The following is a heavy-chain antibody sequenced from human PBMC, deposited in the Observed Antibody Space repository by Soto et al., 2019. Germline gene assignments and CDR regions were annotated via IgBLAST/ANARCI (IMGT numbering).Heavy chain of an antibody. Sequence: QVQLVQSGAEVKKPGASVKVSCKASGYTFTGYYMHWVRQAPGQGLEWMGWINPNSGGTNFAQKFQGWVTMTRDTSISTAYMELSRLRSDETAVYYCAREVGGHANWFDPWGQGPLVTVSS. CDR2: INPNSGGT. CDR1: GYTFTGYY. J-gene: IGHJ5*02. V-gene: IGHV1-2*04. CDR3: AREVGGHANWFDP. D-gene: IGHD3-16*01.